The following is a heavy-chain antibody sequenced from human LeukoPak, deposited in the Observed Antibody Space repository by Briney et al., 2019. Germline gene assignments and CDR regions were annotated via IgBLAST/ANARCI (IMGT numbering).Heavy chain of an antibody. CDR3: ARQEYCGGDCFEDN. Sequence: SETLSLTCTVSGGSISSYYWSWIRQPAGKGLEWIGRIYTSGSTNYNPSLKSRVTMSVDTSKNQFSLKLSSVTAADTAVYYCARQEYCGGDCFEDNWGQGTLVTVSS. V-gene: IGHV4-4*07. CDR1: GGSISSYY. CDR2: IYTSGST. D-gene: IGHD2-21*02. J-gene: IGHJ4*02.